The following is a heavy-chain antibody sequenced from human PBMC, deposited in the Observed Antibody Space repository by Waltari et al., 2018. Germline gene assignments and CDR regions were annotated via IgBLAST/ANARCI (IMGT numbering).Heavy chain of an antibody. J-gene: IGHJ4*02. CDR1: GYSISSGYY. CDR2: IFHSGST. CDR3: ARPYSSGGFDY. Sequence: QVQLQESGPGLVKPSETLSLTCAVSGYSISSGYYWGWIRQPPGKGLEWIGSIFHSGSTYYNPSLKSRVTISVDTSKNQFSLKLSSVTAADTAVYYCARPYSSGGFDYWGQGTLVTVSS. D-gene: IGHD6-19*01. V-gene: IGHV4-38-2*01.